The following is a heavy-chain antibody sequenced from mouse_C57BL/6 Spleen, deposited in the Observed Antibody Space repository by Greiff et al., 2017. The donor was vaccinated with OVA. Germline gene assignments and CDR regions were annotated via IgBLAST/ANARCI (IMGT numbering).Heavy chain of an antibody. J-gene: IGHJ1*03. CDR3: ARDYGSSYDWYFDV. CDR1: GYTFTSYG. CDR2: ICPRSGNT. Sequence: VKLQQSGAELARPGASVKLSCKASGYTFTSYGISWVKQRTGQGLEWIGEICPRSGNTYYNEKFNGKVTHTEYQSSSSAYMELRTFTSDDSAVYFCARDYGSSYDWYFDVWGTGTTVTVSS. V-gene: IGHV1-81*01. D-gene: IGHD1-1*01.